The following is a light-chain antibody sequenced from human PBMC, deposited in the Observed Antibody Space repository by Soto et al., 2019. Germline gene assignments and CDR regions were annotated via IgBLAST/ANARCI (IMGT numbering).Light chain of an antibody. CDR3: QQFSSYPLT. V-gene: IGKV3-20*01. CDR1: QTVRNNY. J-gene: IGKJ4*01. Sequence: EFVLTQSPGTLSLSPGDRATLSCRASQTVRNNYLAWYQQKPGQAPRLLIYDASSRATGIPDRFSGGGSGTDFTRTISRLEPEDLAVYYCQQFSSYPLTFGGGTKVEIK. CDR2: DAS.